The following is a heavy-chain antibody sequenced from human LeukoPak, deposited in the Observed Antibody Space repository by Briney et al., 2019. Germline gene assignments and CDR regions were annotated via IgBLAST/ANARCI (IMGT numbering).Heavy chain of an antibody. V-gene: IGHV4-34*01. Sequence: SSETLSLTCAVYGGSFSGYYWSWIRQPPGKGLEWIGEINHSGSTNYNPSLKSRVTISVDTSKNQFSLKLSSVTAADTAVYYCASLFMEPQGQLLSYWGQGTLVTVSS. J-gene: IGHJ4*02. CDR1: GGSFSGYY. CDR2: INHSGST. D-gene: IGHD2-2*01. CDR3: ASLFMEPQGQLLSY.